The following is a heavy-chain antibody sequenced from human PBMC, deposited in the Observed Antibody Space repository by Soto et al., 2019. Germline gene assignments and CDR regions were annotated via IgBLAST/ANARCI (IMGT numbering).Heavy chain of an antibody. CDR3: TTEDIVVVPADGDYYGMDV. J-gene: IGHJ6*02. CDR2: IKSKTDGGTT. V-gene: IGHV3-15*01. Sequence: GGSLRLSCAASGFTFSNAWMSWVRQAPGKGLEWVGRIKSKTDGGTTDYAAPVKGRFTISRDDSKNTLYLQMNSLKTEDTAVYYCTTEDIVVVPADGDYYGMDVWGQGTTVTVSS. D-gene: IGHD2-2*01. CDR1: GFTFSNAW.